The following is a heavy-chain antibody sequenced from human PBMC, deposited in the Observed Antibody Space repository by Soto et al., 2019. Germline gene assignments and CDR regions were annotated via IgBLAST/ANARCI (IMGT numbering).Heavy chain of an antibody. D-gene: IGHD6-13*01. J-gene: IGHJ6*02. V-gene: IGHV5-51*01. CDR1: GYSFISYC. CDR2: IYPGDSDT. CDR3: ARTSAAGKYYYGMDV. Sequence: GESLKISCKCSGYSFISYCIVWVRQIPGKGLEWMGIIYPGDSDTRYSPSFQGQVTISADKSISTAYLQWSSLKASDTAMYYCARTSAAGKYYYGMDVWGQGTTVTVSS.